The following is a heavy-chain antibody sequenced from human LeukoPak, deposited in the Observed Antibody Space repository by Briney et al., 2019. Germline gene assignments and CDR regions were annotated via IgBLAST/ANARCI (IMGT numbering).Heavy chain of an antibody. J-gene: IGHJ2*01. CDR2: ISYDGSNK. CDR3: ARDWSGDIVVVVAGDWYFDL. CDR1: GFTFSSYA. Sequence: GGSLRLSCAASGFTFSSYAMHWVRQAPGKGLEWVAVISYDGSNKYYADSVKGRFTISRDNSKNSLYLQMNSLRAEDTAVYYCARDWSGDIVVVVAGDWYFDLWGRGTLVTVSS. V-gene: IGHV3-30-3*01. D-gene: IGHD2-15*01.